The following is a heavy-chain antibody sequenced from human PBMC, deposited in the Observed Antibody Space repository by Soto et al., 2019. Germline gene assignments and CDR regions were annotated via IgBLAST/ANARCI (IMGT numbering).Heavy chain of an antibody. V-gene: IGHV3-23*01. D-gene: IGHD3-10*01. CDR2: VIGSGVNV. J-gene: IGHJ4*02. Sequence: GGSLRLSCTASGFTFSNYAINWVRLAPGKRLEWVSSVIGSGVNVFYAVSVKGRFTISRDNSKNTVYLEMNSLRADDTAEYFCAKGSAFECKGAICYPFDHWGRGTLVTVSS. CDR3: AKGSAFECKGAICYPFDH. CDR1: GFTFSNYA.